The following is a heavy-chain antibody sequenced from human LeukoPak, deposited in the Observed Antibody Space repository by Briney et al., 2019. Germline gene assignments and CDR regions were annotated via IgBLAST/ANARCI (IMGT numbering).Heavy chain of an antibody. J-gene: IGHJ4*02. V-gene: IGHV4-4*02. CDR1: GGSISNTNW. CDR2: VNLQGST. Sequence: SGTLSLTCGVSGGSISNTNWWTWVSQPPGKGLEWIGEVNLQGSTNYNPSFKSRVAISVDKSENHISLKLTSVTAADTAVYYCAREGGPYRPLDYSGQGTLVTVAS. CDR3: AREGGPYRPLDY.